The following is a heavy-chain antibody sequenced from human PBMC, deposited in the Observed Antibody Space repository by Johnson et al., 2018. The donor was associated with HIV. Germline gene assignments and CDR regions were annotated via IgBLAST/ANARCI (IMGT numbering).Heavy chain of an antibody. CDR1: GFTFDDFA. CDR3: ARAGAVGFDAFDI. Sequence: QVQLVESGGGVVQPGRSLRLSCAASGFTFDDFAMHWVRQVPGKGLEWVAVISYDGSNKYYADSVKGRFTISRDNSKNTLYLQMNSLRAEDTAVYYCARAGAVGFDAFDIWGQGTMVTVSS. J-gene: IGHJ3*02. V-gene: IGHV3-30*04. CDR2: ISYDGSNK. D-gene: IGHD6-19*01.